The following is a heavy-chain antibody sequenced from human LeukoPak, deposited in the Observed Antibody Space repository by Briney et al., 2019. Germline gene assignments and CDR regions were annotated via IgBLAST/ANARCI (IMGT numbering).Heavy chain of an antibody. D-gene: IGHD2-2*01. CDR1: GYTFTGYY. Sequence: ASVKVSCKASGYTFTGYYMHWVRQAPGQGLEWMGWINPNSGGTNYAQKLQGRVTMTRDTSISTAYMELSRLRSDDTAVYYCARDQKLWSTSGNYYYYYGMDVWGQGTTVTVSS. V-gene: IGHV1-2*02. J-gene: IGHJ6*02. CDR2: INPNSGGT. CDR3: ARDQKLWSTSGNYYYYYGMDV.